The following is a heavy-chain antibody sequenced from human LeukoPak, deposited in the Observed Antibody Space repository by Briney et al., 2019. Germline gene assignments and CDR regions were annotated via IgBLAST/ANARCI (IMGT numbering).Heavy chain of an antibody. CDR2: ISSSGSTI. Sequence: GRSLTLSCAVSGFTFSSYEMNWVRQAPGKGLEWVSYISSSGSTIYYADSVKGRFTISRDNAKNSLYLQMNSLRAEDTAVYYCARRGLGLDPWGQGTLVTVSS. V-gene: IGHV3-48*03. J-gene: IGHJ5*02. CDR3: ARRGLGLDP. CDR1: GFTFSSYE. D-gene: IGHD3-22*01.